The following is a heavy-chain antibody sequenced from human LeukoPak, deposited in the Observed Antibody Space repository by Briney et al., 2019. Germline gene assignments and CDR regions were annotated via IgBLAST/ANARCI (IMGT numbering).Heavy chain of an antibody. D-gene: IGHD3-3*01. CDR2: ISYDGSNI. CDR1: GFIFSGHT. V-gene: IGHV3-30-3*01. Sequence: GGSLRLSCAASGFIFSGHTMHWVRQAPGKGLEWVSLISYDGSNIYYADSVKGRFTISRDNSKNTLYLQMSSLSPDDTAVYYCARGLNDFWSGSQFVSWGQGTLVTVSS. J-gene: IGHJ4*02. CDR3: ARGLNDFWSGSQFVS.